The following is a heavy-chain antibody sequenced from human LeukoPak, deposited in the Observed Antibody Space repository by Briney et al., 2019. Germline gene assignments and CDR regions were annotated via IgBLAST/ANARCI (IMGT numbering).Heavy chain of an antibody. D-gene: IGHD3-22*01. CDR3: AKDTYYYDSSGYDY. Sequence: GGSLRLSCAASGFTFDDYAVHWVRQAPGKGLEWVSGISWNSGSTGYADSVKGRFTISRDNAKNSLYLQMNSLRAEDTALYYCAKDTYYYDSSGYDYWGQGTLVTVSS. V-gene: IGHV3-9*01. CDR1: GFTFDDYA. J-gene: IGHJ4*02. CDR2: ISWNSGST.